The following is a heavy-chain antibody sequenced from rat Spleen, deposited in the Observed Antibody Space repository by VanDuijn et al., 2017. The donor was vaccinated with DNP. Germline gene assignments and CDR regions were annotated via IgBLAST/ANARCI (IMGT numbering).Heavy chain of an antibody. J-gene: IGHJ4*01. D-gene: IGHD1-1*01. V-gene: IGHV5-31*01. CDR2: ISPSGGST. Sequence: EVQLVESGGDLVQRGRSLKVSCVVCGLTFNNYWMTWIRQVPGKGLEWVASISPSGGSTYYRDSVKGRFTVSRDNAKSSLYDHMDSRRSEETPTYVCARHSTYYSAQGAIAAWGQGTPLTVSS. CDR1: GLTFNNYW. CDR3: ARHSTYYSAQGAIAA.